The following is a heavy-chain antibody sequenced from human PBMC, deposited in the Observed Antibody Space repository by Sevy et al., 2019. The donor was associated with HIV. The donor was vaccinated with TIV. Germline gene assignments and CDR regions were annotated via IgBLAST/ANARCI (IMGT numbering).Heavy chain of an antibody. J-gene: IGHJ6*02. CDR1: GFTFSTYT. Sequence: GGSLRLSCAASGFTFSTYTMNWVRQAPGKGLEWVSAISGSGGSTYYADSVKGRFPISRDKSKNTLYLQMNNLRAEDTAVYYCAKGDSTFYGMDVWGQGTTVTVSS. CDR3: AKGDSTFYGMDV. CDR2: ISGSGGST. V-gene: IGHV3-23*01. D-gene: IGHD6-13*01.